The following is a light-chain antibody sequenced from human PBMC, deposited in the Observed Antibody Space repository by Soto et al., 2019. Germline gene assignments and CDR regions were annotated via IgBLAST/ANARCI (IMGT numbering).Light chain of an antibody. Sequence: IQMTQSPSTLSASVGDRVPITCRASQGIRNDLGWYQQKPGKAPKLLIYAASSLQSGVPSRFSVSVSGTDLTITIRSLQPEDGETYDGLQDYNYPLTFGGGTKVDIK. J-gene: IGKJ4*01. CDR2: AAS. CDR3: LQDYNYPLT. V-gene: IGKV1-6*01. CDR1: QGIRND.